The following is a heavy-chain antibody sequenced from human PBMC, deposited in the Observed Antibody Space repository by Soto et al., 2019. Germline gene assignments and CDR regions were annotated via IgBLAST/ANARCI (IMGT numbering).Heavy chain of an antibody. CDR2: IIPIFGTA. J-gene: IGHJ4*02. CDR3: ARDWDGYNSFDY. CDR1: GGTFSSYA. Sequence: VASVKVSCKASGGTFSSYAISWVRQAPGQGLEWMGGIIPIFGTANYAQKFQGRVTITADESTSTAYMELSSLRSEDTAVYYCARDWDGYNSFDYWGQGTLVTVSS. V-gene: IGHV1-69*13. D-gene: IGHD5-12*01.